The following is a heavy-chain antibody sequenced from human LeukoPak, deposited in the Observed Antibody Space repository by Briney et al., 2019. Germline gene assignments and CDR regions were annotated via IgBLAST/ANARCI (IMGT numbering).Heavy chain of an antibody. J-gene: IGHJ3*02. CDR2: IKQDGSEK. CDR3: ARDYEPRFGESLGEAFDI. Sequence: TGGSLRLSCAVSGITFSSFWMSWVRQAPGKGLEWVANIKQDGSEKYYVDSVKGRFTISRDNAKNSVYLQMNSLRAEDTALYHCARDYEPRFGESLGEAFDIWGQGTMVTVSS. V-gene: IGHV3-7*03. CDR1: GITFSSFW. D-gene: IGHD3-10*01.